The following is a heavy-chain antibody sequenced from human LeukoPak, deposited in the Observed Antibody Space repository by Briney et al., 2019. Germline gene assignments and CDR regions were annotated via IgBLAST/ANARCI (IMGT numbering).Heavy chain of an antibody. CDR3: ARDRSNYYYYGMDV. V-gene: IGHV1-69*04. J-gene: IGHJ6*02. CDR1: GGTFSSYA. CDR2: IIPILGIA. Sequence: SVTVSCKASGGTFSSYAISWVRQAPGQGLEWMGRIIPILGIANYAQKFQGRVTITADKSTSTAYMELSSLRSEDTAVYYCARDRSNYYYYGMDVWGQGTTVTVSS. D-gene: IGHD3-10*01.